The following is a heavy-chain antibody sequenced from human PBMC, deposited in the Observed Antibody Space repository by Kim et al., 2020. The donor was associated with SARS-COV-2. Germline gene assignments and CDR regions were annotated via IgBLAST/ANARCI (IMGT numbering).Heavy chain of an antibody. V-gene: IGHV3-15*01. Sequence: GGSLRLSCAASGFTFSNAWMSWVRQAPGKGLEWVGRIKSKTDGGTTDYAAPVKGRFTISRDDSKNTLYLQMNSLKTEDTAVYYCRTAQLVLLSVYWGQGTLVTVSS. J-gene: IGHJ4*02. D-gene: IGHD6-13*01. CDR2: IKSKTDGGTT. CDR1: GFTFSNAW. CDR3: RTAQLVLLSVY.